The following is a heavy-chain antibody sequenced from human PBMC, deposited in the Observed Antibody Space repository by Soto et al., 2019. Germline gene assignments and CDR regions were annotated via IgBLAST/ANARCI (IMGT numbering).Heavy chain of an antibody. J-gene: IGHJ4*02. Sequence: SVKVSCKASGYTFTGCYMHWVRQAPGQGLEWMGWINPNSGGTNYAQKFQGWVTMTRDTSISTAYMELSRLRSDDTAVYYCARGVRFLEWFDYWGQGTLVTVSS. CDR2: INPNSGGT. V-gene: IGHV1-2*04. CDR1: GYTFTGCY. D-gene: IGHD3-3*01. CDR3: ARGVRFLEWFDY.